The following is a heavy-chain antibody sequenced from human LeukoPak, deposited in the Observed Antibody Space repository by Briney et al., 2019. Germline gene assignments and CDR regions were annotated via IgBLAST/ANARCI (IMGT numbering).Heavy chain of an antibody. D-gene: IGHD3-22*01. V-gene: IGHV3-30-3*01. CDR3: AKDRYYDNSAAHYESEY. CDR2: ISYDGSNK. J-gene: IGHJ4*02. CDR1: GFTSSRHA. Sequence: GRSLRLSCAASGFTSSRHAIHWVRQAPGKGLEWVAVISYDGSNKYYADSVKGRFTISRDNSKNTLYLQMNSLRAEDTAIYYCAKDRYYDNSAAHYESEYWGQGTLVTVSS.